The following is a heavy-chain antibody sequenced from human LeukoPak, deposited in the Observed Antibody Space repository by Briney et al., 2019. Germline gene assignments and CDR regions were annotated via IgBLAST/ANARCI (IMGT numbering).Heavy chain of an antibody. CDR2: MSPVSGIG. CDR3: ARAPMGTAALY. J-gene: IGHJ4*02. CDR1: GYIFNDFD. D-gene: IGHD2-2*01. Sequence: ASVKVSCKASGYIFNDFDKNWVRQAPGQGLEWMGWMSPVSGIGGSAQRFQGRVTLTRDTSISTAYMEVSSLRSDDTAFYYCARAPMGTAALYWGQGTLVTVSS. V-gene: IGHV1-8*01.